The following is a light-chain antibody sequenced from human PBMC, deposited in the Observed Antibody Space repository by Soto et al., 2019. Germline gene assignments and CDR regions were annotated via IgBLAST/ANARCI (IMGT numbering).Light chain of an antibody. CDR2: KAS. CDR1: QSVRDW. Sequence: DIQMTQSPSTLSASVGDRVTVTCRASQSVRDWVAWYQQQAGRAPRLLIYKASSLQSGVPSRFSGRGFGTEFTLTISSLPPDDFASYYCQQYYSYSPLTFGGGTKVEIK. V-gene: IGKV1-5*03. J-gene: IGKJ4*01. CDR3: QQYYSYSPLT.